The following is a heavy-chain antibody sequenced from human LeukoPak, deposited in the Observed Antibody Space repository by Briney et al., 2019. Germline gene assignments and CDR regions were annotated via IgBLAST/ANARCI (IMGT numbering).Heavy chain of an antibody. D-gene: IGHD3-10*01. V-gene: IGHV4-39*01. CDR2: ISYSGST. Sequence: ASETLSLTCTVSGGSISSSSYYWGWIRQPPGKGLGWIGSISYSGSTYYNPSLKSRVTISVGTSKNQFSLKLSSVTAADTAVYYCASRPFYYGSGSYYTPDYWGQGTLVTVSS. J-gene: IGHJ4*02. CDR1: GGSISSSSYY. CDR3: ASRPFYYGSGSYYTPDY.